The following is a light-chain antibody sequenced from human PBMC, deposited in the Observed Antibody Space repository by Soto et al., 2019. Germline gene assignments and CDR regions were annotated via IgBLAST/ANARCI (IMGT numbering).Light chain of an antibody. CDR1: QSVSSSY. J-gene: IGKJ3*01. Sequence: EIVLTQSPGTLSLSPGERATLSCRASQSVSSSYLAWYQQKPGRAPRLLVYGASSRATGTPDRFSGSGSGTDLTLTISRVEPEDFAVYYCQHYGSSTFNFGTVTKVDIK. CDR2: GAS. V-gene: IGKV3-20*01. CDR3: QHYGSSTFN.